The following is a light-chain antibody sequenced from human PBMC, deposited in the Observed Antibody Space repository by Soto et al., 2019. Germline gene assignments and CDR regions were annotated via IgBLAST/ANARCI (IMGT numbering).Light chain of an antibody. V-gene: IGLV2-18*02. Sequence: QSALTQPPSVSGSPGQSVTISCSGTSSDVGTYNRVSWYQQPPGTASKLIIYEVSYRPSGVPDRFSGSKSGNAASLTISGLQAEDEADYYCISYRSGNTLVFGGGTKLTVL. CDR2: EVS. J-gene: IGLJ3*02. CDR3: ISYRSGNTLV. CDR1: SSDVGTYNR.